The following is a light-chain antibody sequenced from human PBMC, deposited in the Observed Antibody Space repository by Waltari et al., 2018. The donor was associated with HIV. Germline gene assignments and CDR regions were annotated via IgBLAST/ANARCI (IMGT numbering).Light chain of an antibody. V-gene: IGKV1-39*01. CDR2: STS. J-gene: IGKJ2*01. CDR1: QSISRY. CDR3: QQSYTSPHT. Sequence: DIQMTQSPSSLFASVGDGVTITCRASQSISRYLNWYQQKPGKAPKRLIHSTSSLQRGVPSRFSGSGSGTEFTLTISGLQFEDSATYYCQQSYTSPHTFGQGTNVEIK.